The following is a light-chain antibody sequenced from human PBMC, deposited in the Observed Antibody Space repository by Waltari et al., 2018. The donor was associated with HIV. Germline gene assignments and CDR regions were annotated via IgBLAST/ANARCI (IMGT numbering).Light chain of an antibody. CDR1: QSISNY. V-gene: IGKV1-39*01. CDR3: QQSYHTPT. CDR2: AAS. J-gene: IGKJ4*01. Sequence: DIQMTQSPSSLSASVGDRVTITCRASQSISNYLNWYQQKPGKVPKVLINAASSLQSGVPSRFSGSGSGTDFTLTISSLQPEDFATYYCQQSYHTPTFGGGTKVDIK.